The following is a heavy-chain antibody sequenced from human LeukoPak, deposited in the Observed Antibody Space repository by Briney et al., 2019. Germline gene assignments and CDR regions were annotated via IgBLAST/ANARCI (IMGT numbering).Heavy chain of an antibody. CDR2: IIRSGTST. D-gene: IGHD3-9*01. CDR1: GFTFNNYA. CDR3: ARVFGLTGPGDV. Sequence: PGGSLRLSCAVSGFTFNNYAMTWVRQAPGKGLEWVSGIIRSGTSTYYADSVKGRFTISRDNAKNSLYLQMNSLRAEDTAVYYCARVFGLTGPGDVWGQGTTVTVSS. V-gene: IGHV3-21*01. J-gene: IGHJ6*02.